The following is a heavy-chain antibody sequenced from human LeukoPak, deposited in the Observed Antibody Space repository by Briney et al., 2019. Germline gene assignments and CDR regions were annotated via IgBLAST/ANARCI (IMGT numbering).Heavy chain of an antibody. Sequence: SVKVSCKASGGTFSSYAISWVRQAPGQGLEWMGRIIPIFGTANYAQKFQGRVTITTDESTSTAYMELSSLRSEDTAVYYCARVAYYYDSSVYYHDYWGQETRVPVPS. V-gene: IGHV1-69*05. D-gene: IGHD3-22*01. CDR3: ARVAYYYDSSVYYHDY. CDR1: GGTFSSYA. CDR2: IIPIFGTA. J-gene: IGHJ4*02.